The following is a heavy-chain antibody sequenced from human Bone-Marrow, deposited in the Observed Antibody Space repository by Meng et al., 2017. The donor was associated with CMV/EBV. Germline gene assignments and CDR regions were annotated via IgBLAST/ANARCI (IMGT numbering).Heavy chain of an antibody. Sequence: GESLKISCAASGFTFSNAWMSWVRQAPGKGLEWVSVIYSGGSSTYYADSVKGRFTISRDNSKNTLYLQMNSLRAEDTAVYYCAKGGSSSGNYYGMDVWGQGTTVTVSS. CDR2: IYSGGSST. CDR1: GFTFSNAW. J-gene: IGHJ6*02. V-gene: IGHV3-23*03. CDR3: AKGGSSSGNYYGMDV. D-gene: IGHD6-6*01.